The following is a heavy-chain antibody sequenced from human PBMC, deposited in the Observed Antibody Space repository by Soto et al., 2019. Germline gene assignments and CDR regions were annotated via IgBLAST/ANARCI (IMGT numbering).Heavy chain of an antibody. CDR1: GVSFSSYA. D-gene: IGHD6-19*01. Sequence: GGSLRLSCGASGVSFSSYAVSWVRQAPGKGLEWVSGISGSGDSTYYADSVKGRFTISRDNSKNTLFLQMNSLGAEDTALYYCAKTVPGTKYWGQGTLVTVSS. CDR3: AKTVPGTKY. J-gene: IGHJ4*02. CDR2: ISGSGDST. V-gene: IGHV3-23*01.